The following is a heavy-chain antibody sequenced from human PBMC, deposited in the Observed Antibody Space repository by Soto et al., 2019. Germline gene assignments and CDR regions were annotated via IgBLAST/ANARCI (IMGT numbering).Heavy chain of an antibody. CDR2: ISSSSSYI. Sequence: GGSLRLSCAASGFTFSSYSMNWVRQAPGKGLEWVSSISSSSSYIYYADSVKGRFTISRDNAKNSLYLQMNSLRAEDTAVYYCARDSVRPVTTLTTFDYWGQGTLVTVSS. CDR3: ARDSVRPVTTLTTFDY. J-gene: IGHJ4*02. V-gene: IGHV3-21*01. D-gene: IGHD4-17*01. CDR1: GFTFSSYS.